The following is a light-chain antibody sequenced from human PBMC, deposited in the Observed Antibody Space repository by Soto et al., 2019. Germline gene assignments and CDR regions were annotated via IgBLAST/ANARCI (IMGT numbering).Light chain of an antibody. Sequence: QSALTQPRSVSGSPGQSVTISCTGTSSYVGGYNYVSWYQQHPGKAPKLMIYDVSKRPSGVPDRFSGSKSGTTASLTISGLQAEDEADYDCCLSAGSYTSYVFGTGTKVTVL. CDR2: DVS. CDR1: SSYVGGYNY. J-gene: IGLJ1*01. V-gene: IGLV2-11*01. CDR3: CLSAGSYTSYV.